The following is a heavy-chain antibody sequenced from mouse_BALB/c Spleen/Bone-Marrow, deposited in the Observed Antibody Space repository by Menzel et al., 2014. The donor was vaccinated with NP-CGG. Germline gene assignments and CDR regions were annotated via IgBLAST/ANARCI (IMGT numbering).Heavy chain of an antibody. CDR1: GFTFSSYA. D-gene: IGHD2-4*01. J-gene: IGHJ3*01. CDR2: ISSGGSYT. V-gene: IGHV5-9-3*01. CDR3: SRKRYYEYDGRPWFAY. Sequence: EVKLMESGGGLVKPGGSLKLSCAASGFTFSSYAMSWVRQTPEKRLEWVATISSGGSYTYYPDSVKGRFTISRDNAKNTLYLQMSSLRSGDTAMYYCSRKRYYEYDGRPWFAYLGQGTLVPCSA.